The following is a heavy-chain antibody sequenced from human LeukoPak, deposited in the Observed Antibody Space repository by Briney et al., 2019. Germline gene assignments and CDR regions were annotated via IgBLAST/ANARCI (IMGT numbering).Heavy chain of an antibody. CDR1: GFTFSNYA. V-gene: IGHV3-23*01. CDR3: ARDQAFDWFYYYYGMDV. CDR2: IGSSVNST. J-gene: IGHJ6*02. Sequence: GGSLRLSCAASGFTFSNYALSWVRQAPGKGQEWVSSIGSSVNSTHYADSVKGRFTISRDNSKNTLYLQMKSLRAEDTAVYCARDQAFDWFYYYYGMDVWGRGTTVIVSS. D-gene: IGHD3-9*01.